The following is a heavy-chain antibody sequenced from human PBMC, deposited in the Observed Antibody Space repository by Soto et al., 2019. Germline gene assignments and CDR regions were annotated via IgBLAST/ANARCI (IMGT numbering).Heavy chain of an antibody. CDR3: VRDLVGSRGYLGQ. J-gene: IGHJ4*02. D-gene: IGHD3-22*01. Sequence: PGASLRLYCAASGFTISTYDMGGVRQAPGKGLEWGANIKQDGSVKNYVDSVKGRFTVSRDNAKNSLYLQMNRLRADDTALYYCVRDLVGSRGYLGQWAQGT. V-gene: IGHV3-7*05. CDR1: GFTISTYD. CDR2: IKQDGSVK.